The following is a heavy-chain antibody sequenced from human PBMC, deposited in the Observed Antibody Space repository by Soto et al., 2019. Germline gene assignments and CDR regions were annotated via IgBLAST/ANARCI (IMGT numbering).Heavy chain of an antibody. CDR1: GYTFTGYY. V-gene: IGHV1-2*02. D-gene: IGHD6-13*01. Sequence: QVQLVESGGGVVQPGASVKVSCKASGYTFTGYYMHWVRQAPGQGLEWMGWINPNSGGTNYAQKFQGRVTMTRDTSISTAYMELSRLRSDDTAVYYCARGYGSSWTFYYYYGMDVWGQGTTVTVSS. CDR2: INPNSGGT. J-gene: IGHJ6*02. CDR3: ARGYGSSWTFYYYYGMDV.